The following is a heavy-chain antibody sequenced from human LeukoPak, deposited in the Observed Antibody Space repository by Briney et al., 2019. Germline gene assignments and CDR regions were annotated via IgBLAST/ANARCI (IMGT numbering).Heavy chain of an antibody. D-gene: IGHD6-13*01. CDR2: ISYSGTT. J-gene: IGHJ4*02. V-gene: IGHV4-39*01. Sequence: SETLSLTCTVSGGSITSNSYFWDWIRQPPGKGLEWIGTISYSGTTYYNPSLTSRVTMSVETSKNQFSLKLSSVTAADTDVYYCARHPSSSWYSFDYWGQGTLVTVSS. CDR1: GGSITSNSYF. CDR3: ARHPSSSWYSFDY.